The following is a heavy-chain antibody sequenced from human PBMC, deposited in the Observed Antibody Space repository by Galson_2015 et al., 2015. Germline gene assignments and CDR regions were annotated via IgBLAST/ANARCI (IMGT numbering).Heavy chain of an antibody. J-gene: IGHJ4*02. CDR2: ISGYNDNT. V-gene: IGHV1-18*04. D-gene: IGHD6-19*01. CDR3: AILPIGWYAY. Sequence: SVKVSCKASGYTFTSYGISWVRQAPGQGLEWMGWISGYNDNTNYAQKLQGRVTMTTDTSTSTAYMELRSLRSDDTAVYYCAILPIGWYAYWGQGTLVTVSS. CDR1: GYTFTSYG.